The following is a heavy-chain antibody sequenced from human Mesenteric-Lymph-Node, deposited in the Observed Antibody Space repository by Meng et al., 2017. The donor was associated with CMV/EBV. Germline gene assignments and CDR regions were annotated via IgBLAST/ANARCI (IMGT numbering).Heavy chain of an antibody. CDR1: GGSFSGYY. CDR3: ASFLWFGELLRDY. D-gene: IGHD3-10*01. Sequence: TCAVYGGSFSGYYWSWIRQHPGKGLEWIGEINHSGSTNYNPSLKSRVTISVDTSKNQFSLKLSSVTAADTAVYYCASFLWFGELLRDYWGQGTLVTVSS. V-gene: IGHV4-34*01. J-gene: IGHJ4*02. CDR2: INHSGST.